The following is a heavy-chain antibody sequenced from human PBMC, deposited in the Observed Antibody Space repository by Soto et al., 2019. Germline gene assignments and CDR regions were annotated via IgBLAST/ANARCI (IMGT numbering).Heavy chain of an antibody. Sequence: QVQLVQSGAEVKKPGASVKVSCKASGYTFTSYGISWVRQAPGQGLEWMGWISAYNGNTNYAQKLQGRVTMTTDTXXXXXXXXXXXXXXXXXXXXXXXXXXXIXXVXXXLSEYWGQGTLVTVSS. V-gene: IGHV1-18*01. CDR2: ISAYNGNT. D-gene: IGHD3-10*01. J-gene: IGHJ4*02. CDR1: GYTFTSYG. CDR3: XXXXXIXXVXXXLSEY.